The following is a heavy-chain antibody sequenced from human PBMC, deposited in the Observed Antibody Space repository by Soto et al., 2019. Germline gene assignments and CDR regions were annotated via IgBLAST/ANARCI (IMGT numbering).Heavy chain of an antibody. V-gene: IGHV3-30*18. J-gene: IGHJ4*02. D-gene: IGHD1-1*01. Sequence: GGSLRLSCAASGFTFRISAMTWARQAPGKGLEWVAVISYNGNNKYYADSVKGRFTISRDNSKNTLYLQMNSLRAEDTAVYYCAKSVYNWNDGFFDYWGQGTLVTVSS. CDR1: GFTFRISA. CDR2: ISYNGNNK. CDR3: AKSVYNWNDGFFDY.